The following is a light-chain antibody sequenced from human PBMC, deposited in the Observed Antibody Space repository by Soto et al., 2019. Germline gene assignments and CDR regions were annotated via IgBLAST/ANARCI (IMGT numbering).Light chain of an antibody. Sequence: QLVLTQPPSVSGAPGQRVTISRTGSSSNIGAGYDVHWYQQLPGTAPKLLIYGNSNRPSGVPDRFSGSKSGTSASLAITGLQAEDEADYYCQSYDTGLRTVFGGGTQLTVL. CDR3: QSYDTGLRTV. CDR1: SSNIGAGYD. J-gene: IGLJ7*01. V-gene: IGLV1-40*01. CDR2: GNS.